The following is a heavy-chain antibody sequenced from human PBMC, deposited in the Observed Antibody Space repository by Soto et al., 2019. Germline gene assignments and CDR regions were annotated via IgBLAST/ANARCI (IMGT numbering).Heavy chain of an antibody. D-gene: IGHD3-10*01. Sequence: EVQLVESGGGLVQPGGSLRLSCAASGFTFSSYWMHWVRQAPGKGLVWVSRISNDGSSTSYADSVKGRFTISRDNAKNTLYPQMNSLRAEDTAVYYCTSSDYYGSGSYIYYNGMDVWGQGTTVTVSS. V-gene: IGHV3-74*01. CDR1: GFTFSSYW. J-gene: IGHJ6*02. CDR3: TSSDYYGSGSYIYYNGMDV. CDR2: ISNDGSST.